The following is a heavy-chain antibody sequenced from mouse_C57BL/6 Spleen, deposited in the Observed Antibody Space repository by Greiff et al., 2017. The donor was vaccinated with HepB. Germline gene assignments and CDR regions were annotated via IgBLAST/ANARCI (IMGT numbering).Heavy chain of an antibody. CDR2: IDPSDSYT. CDR1: GYTFTSYW. Sequence: VQLQQPGAELVKPGASVKLSCKASGYTFTSYWMQWVKQRPGQGLDWIGEIDPSDSYTNYNQKFKGKATLTVDTSSSTAYMQLSSLTSEDSAVYYCARRDTAGSSYWYFDVWGTGTTVTVSS. V-gene: IGHV1-50*01. CDR3: ARRDTAGSSYWYFDV. D-gene: IGHD1-1*01. J-gene: IGHJ1*03.